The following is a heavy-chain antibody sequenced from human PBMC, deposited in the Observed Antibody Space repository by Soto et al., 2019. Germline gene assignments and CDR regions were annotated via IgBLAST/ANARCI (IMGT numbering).Heavy chain of an antibody. CDR3: ATRIGNIGWYWLDT. CDR1: GFTFSSSA. D-gene: IGHD6-19*01. CDR2: IVLGNGNT. V-gene: IGHV1-58*01. Sequence: QMQLVQSGPEVKRPGTSLKVSCKASGFTFSSSAVQWVRQARGQRLEWIGWIVLGNGNTNYAQKFQERVTITRDMSTSTAYMEVRSLTFEDTAVHYCATRIGNIGWYWLDTWGQGSLVTVSS. J-gene: IGHJ5*02.